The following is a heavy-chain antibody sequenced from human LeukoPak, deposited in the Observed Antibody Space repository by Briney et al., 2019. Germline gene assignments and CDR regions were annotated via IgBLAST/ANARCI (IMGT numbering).Heavy chain of an antibody. V-gene: IGHV3-21*01. CDR2: ISSSSSYI. CDR3: ASPVDTYCSSTSCSYFQH. J-gene: IGHJ1*01. D-gene: IGHD2-2*01. Sequence: PGGSLRLSCAASGFTFSSYSMIWVRQAPGKGLEWGSSISSSSSYIYYADSVKGRFTISRDNAKNSLYLQMNSLRAEDTAVYYCASPVDTYCSSTSCSYFQHWGQGTLVTVSS. CDR1: GFTFSSYS.